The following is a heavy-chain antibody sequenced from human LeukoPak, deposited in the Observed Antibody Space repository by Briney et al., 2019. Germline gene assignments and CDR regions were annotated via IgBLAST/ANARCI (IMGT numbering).Heavy chain of an antibody. CDR2: ISYDGSNK. D-gene: IGHD1-26*01. J-gene: IGHJ4*02. V-gene: IGHV3-30-3*01. CDR1: GFTFSSYA. CDR3: ARGEGWELLVGYFDY. Sequence: PGRSLRLSCAASGFTFSSYAMHWVRQAPGKGLEWVAVISYDGSNKYYADSVKGRFTISRDNSKNTLYLQMNSLRAEDTAVYYCARGEGWELLVGYFDYWGQGTLVTVSS.